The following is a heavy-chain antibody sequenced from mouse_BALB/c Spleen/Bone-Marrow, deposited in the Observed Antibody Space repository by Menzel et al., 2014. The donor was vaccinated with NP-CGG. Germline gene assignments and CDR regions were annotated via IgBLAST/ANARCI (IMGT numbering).Heavy chain of an antibody. CDR3: ARGVVYYYAMDY. Sequence: VQLVESGAELVKPGASVKLSCKASGYTFTNYWMPWVKQRPGQGLEWIGEIDPSDSYSNYNQNFKGKATLTVDKSSSTAYMQLTSLTSEDSAVYYCARGVVYYYAMDYWGQGTSVTVSS. CDR1: GYTFTNYW. V-gene: IGHV1-69*02. J-gene: IGHJ4*01. CDR2: IDPSDSYS.